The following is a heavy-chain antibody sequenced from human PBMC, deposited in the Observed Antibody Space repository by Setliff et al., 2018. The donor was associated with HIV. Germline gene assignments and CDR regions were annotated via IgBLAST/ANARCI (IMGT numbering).Heavy chain of an antibody. V-gene: IGHV4-59*08. CDR3: AREHCSGGSCNGFDI. CDR1: GASISSYC. CDR2: INHSGST. Sequence: SETLSLTCTVSGASISSYCWNWIRQPPGKGLEWIGEINHSGSTNYNPSLKSRVTISLDTSRNQFSLKLGSVTAADTAMYYCAREHCSGGSCNGFDIWGQGTMVTVSS. J-gene: IGHJ3*02. D-gene: IGHD2-15*01.